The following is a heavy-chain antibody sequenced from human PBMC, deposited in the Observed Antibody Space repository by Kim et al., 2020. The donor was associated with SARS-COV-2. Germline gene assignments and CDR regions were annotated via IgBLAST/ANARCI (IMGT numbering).Heavy chain of an antibody. Sequence: GGSLILSCAASGFTFSSYAMSWVRQAPRKWLELVSGIYSGGISTYYAEPVKGRFTNSRNNSKNTLYLQMNSMIAEDTAVYYCAKSATAMVDTAYDYWGQGTLVTVSS. CDR1: GFTFSSYA. D-gene: IGHD5-18*01. CDR2: IYSGGIST. CDR3: AKSATAMVDTAYDY. J-gene: IGHJ4*02. V-gene: IGHV3-23*03.